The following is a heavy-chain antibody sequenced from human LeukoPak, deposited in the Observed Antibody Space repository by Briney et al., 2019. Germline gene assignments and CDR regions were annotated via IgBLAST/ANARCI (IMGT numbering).Heavy chain of an antibody. CDR3: ARGRYLTTGGGAAAGFLDY. J-gene: IGHJ4*02. CDR1: GGSFSGYY. D-gene: IGHD6-13*01. CDR2: INHSGST. V-gene: IGHV4-34*01. Sequence: SETLSLTCAVYGGSFSGYYWSWIRQPPGKGLEWIGEINHSGSTNYNPSLKSRVTISVDTSQNQFSVRLSSVTDADTAVYYCARGRYLTTGGGAAAGFLDYWGQGTLVTVSS.